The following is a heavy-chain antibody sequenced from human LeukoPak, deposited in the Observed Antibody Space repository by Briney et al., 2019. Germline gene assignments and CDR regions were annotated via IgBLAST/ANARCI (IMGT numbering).Heavy chain of an antibody. CDR1: GFTFSSYA. J-gene: IGHJ4*02. V-gene: IGHV3-23*01. Sequence: GGSLRLSCAASGFTFSSYAMSWVRQAPGKGLEWVSSISGSDDKTCYADSVKDRFTISRDKSKNTLSLQMNSLRAEDTAVYYCAKGRGTTVTSAANYWGEGTLVTVSS. CDR3: AKGRGTTVTSAANY. D-gene: IGHD4-17*01. CDR2: ISGSDDKT.